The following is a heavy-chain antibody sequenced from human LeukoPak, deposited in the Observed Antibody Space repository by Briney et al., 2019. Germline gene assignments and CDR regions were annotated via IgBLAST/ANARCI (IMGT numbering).Heavy chain of an antibody. CDR1: GYTLTELS. D-gene: IGHD3-10*01. J-gene: IGHJ4*02. CDR2: MNPKSGNT. CDR3: ARAIRVIRGTVQYHFDN. V-gene: IGHV1-8*03. Sequence: ASVKVSCKVSGYTLTELSMHWVRQATGQGLEWMGWMNPKSGNTGYAQKFQAKVTFTRNTSISTAYMELSSLRFQDTAVYYCARAIRVIRGTVQYHFDNWGQGTLVTVSS.